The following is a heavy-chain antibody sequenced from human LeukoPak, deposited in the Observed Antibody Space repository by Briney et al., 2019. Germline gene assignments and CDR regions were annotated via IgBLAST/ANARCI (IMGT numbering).Heavy chain of an antibody. CDR2: IYYSGST. CDR1: GGSISSSSYY. V-gene: IGHV4-39*07. J-gene: IGHJ6*02. D-gene: IGHD6-13*01. Sequence: SETLSLTCTVSGGSISSSSYYWGWIRQPPGKGLEWIGSIYYSGSTYYNPSLKSRVTISVDTSKNQFSLKLSSVTAADTAVYYCARDRIAAAVPLYYYYGMDVWGQGTTVTVSS. CDR3: ARDRIAAAVPLYYYYGMDV.